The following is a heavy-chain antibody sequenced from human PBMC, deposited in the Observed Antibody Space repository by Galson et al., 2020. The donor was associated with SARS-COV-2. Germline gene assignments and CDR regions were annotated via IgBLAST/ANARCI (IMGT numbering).Heavy chain of an antibody. CDR1: AYTFTDYY. Sequence: ASVKVSCKASAYTFTDYYVHWVRQAPGQGLEWMGWINPNNGGTIYAQKFKDRVSLTRDTSISTAYMELSRLRSDDTAMYYCAREDISGSCSHDYWGQGTLVAVGS. CDR2: INPNNGGT. J-gene: IGHJ4*02. D-gene: IGHD2-15*01. CDR3: AREDISGSCSHDY. V-gene: IGHV1-2*02.